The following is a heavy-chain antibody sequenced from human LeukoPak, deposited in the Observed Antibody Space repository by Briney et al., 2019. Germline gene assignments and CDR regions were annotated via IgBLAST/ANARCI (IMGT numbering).Heavy chain of an antibody. V-gene: IGHV3-7*03. Sequence: GGSLRLSCVASGFTFSRLNMSWVRQAPGKGLEGVANIKQDSSAKAYVDSVKGRFTVSRDNAKNSMSLQMNSLRAEDTAIYYCVRWSYDNSAYYYDHWGQGTLVTVSS. CDR2: IKQDSSAK. CDR1: GFTFSRLN. J-gene: IGHJ4*02. D-gene: IGHD3-22*01. CDR3: VRWSYDNSAYYYDH.